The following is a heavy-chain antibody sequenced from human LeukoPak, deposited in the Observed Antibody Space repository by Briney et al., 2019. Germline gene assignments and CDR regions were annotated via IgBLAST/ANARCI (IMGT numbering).Heavy chain of an antibody. J-gene: IGHJ4*02. CDR2: ISSSGSTI. D-gene: IGHD1-1*01. Sequence: GGSLGLSCAASGFTFSDYYMSWIRQAPGKGLEWVSYISSSGSTIYYADSVKGRFTISRDNAKNSLYLQMNSLRAEDTAVYYCARDLNDVRTFDYWGQGTLVTVSS. V-gene: IGHV3-11*01. CDR3: ARDLNDVRTFDY. CDR1: GFTFSDYY.